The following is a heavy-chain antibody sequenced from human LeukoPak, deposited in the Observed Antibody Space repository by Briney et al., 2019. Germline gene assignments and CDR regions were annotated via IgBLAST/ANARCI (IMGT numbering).Heavy chain of an antibody. Sequence: SVKVSCKASGYTFTGYYMHWVRQAPGQGLEWMGRIIPILGIANYAQKFLGRVTITADKSTSTAYMELSSLRSEDTAVYYCARDQYYYDSSGNYYYFDYWGQGTLVTVSS. CDR1: GYTFTGYY. CDR3: ARDQYYYDSSGNYYYFDY. J-gene: IGHJ4*02. D-gene: IGHD3-22*01. V-gene: IGHV1-69*04. CDR2: IIPILGIA.